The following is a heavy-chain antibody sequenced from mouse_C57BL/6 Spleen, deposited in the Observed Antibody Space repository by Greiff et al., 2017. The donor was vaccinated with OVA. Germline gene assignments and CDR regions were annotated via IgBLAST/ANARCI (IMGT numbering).Heavy chain of an antibody. D-gene: IGHD4-1*02. CDR2: IRLKSDNYAT. Sequence: EVQLQESGGGLVQPGGSMKLSCVASGFTFSNYWMNWVRQSPEKGLEWVAQIRLKSDNYATHYAESVKGRFTISRDDSKSSVYLQMNNLRAEDTGIYYCTSTGTRAMDYWGQGTSVTVSS. J-gene: IGHJ4*01. CDR1: GFTFSNYW. CDR3: TSTGTRAMDY. V-gene: IGHV6-3*01.